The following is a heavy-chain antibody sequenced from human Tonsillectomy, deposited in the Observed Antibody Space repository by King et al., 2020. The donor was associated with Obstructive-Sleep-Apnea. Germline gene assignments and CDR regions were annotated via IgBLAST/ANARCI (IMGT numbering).Heavy chain of an antibody. Sequence: VQLVESGAEVKKPETSVKISCRASGYTFIVYYMHWVRQAPGQGLEWMGWVNPNNGDTNYAQKFQGRVTMTRDTSINTAYMELSRLRSDDTAVYFCAALYFFQTAWAPNYWGQGTLVTVAS. J-gene: IGHJ4*02. V-gene: IGHV1-2*02. CDR3: AALYFFQTAWAPNY. CDR1: GYTFIVYY. CDR2: VNPNNGDT. D-gene: IGHD2-21*02.